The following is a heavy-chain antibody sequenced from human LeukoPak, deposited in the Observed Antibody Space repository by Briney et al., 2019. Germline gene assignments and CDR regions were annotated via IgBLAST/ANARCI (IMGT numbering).Heavy chain of an antibody. CDR2: INPSSDPA. Sequence: ASVKVSCKTSGYTFTSYYIHWVRQAPGRGLEWVRMINPSSDPATYAQKFQGRVTMTKNTATRTFYMELNSLRSEDTAVYYCARAPPYIFGSLFDYWGQGTLVTVSS. CDR1: GYTFTSYY. D-gene: IGHD5-18*01. CDR3: ARAPPYIFGSLFDY. J-gene: IGHJ4*02. V-gene: IGHV1-46*01.